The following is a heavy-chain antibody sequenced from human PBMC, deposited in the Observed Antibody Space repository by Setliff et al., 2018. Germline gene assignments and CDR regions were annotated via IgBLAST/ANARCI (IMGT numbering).Heavy chain of an antibody. V-gene: IGHV3-7*01. D-gene: IGHD3-10*01. Sequence: PGGSLRLSCTASGLSYINDWVSWVCQAPGKGLEWLASINPHGSEKYYADSVKGRFTISRDNAKNSLSLQMNNLRTEDTAVYYCFGAGTCSYWGQGTLVTVSS. J-gene: IGHJ4*02. CDR1: GLSYINDW. CDR2: INPHGSEK. CDR3: FGAGTCSY.